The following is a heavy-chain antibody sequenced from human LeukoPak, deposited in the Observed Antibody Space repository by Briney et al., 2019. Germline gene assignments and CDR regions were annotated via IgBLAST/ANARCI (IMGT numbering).Heavy chain of an antibody. CDR1: GYTFTGYY. J-gene: IGHJ1*01. CDR3: SRDQSISSSWYWDFQH. CDR2: INPNSGGT. V-gene: IGHV1-2*02. Sequence: ASVKVSCKASGYTFTGYYMHWVRQAPGQGLEWMGWINPNSGGTNYAQNFQGRVTMTRDTSISTAYMELSRLRSDDTAVYYCSRDQSISSSWYWDFQHWGQGTLVTVSS. D-gene: IGHD6-13*01.